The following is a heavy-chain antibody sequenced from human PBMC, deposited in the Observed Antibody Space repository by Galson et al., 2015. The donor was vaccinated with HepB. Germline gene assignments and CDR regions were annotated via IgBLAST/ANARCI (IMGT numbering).Heavy chain of an antibody. CDR1: GFTVSTNY. CDR2: IDGGGTT. D-gene: IGHD2-2*01. V-gene: IGHV3-66*02. J-gene: IGHJ4*02. Sequence: SLRLSCAASGFTVSTNYMAWVRQAPGKGLEWVSVIDGGGTTYYNPSVKGRFTISRDNSKNTLYLQMNSLRAEDTAVYYCARSTDCSSTSCYSPFDYWGQGTLVTVSS. CDR3: ARSTDCSSTSCYSPFDY.